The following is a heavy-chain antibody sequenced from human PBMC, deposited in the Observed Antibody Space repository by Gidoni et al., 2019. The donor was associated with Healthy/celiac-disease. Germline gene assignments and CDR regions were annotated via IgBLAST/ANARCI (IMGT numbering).Heavy chain of an antibody. CDR1: GWSFSGYY. J-gene: IGHJ6*02. V-gene: IGHV4-34*01. D-gene: IGHD4-17*01. CDR3: ARDRLPYYYYGMDV. CDR2: INHSGST. Sequence: QVQLQQWGAGLLKPSETLSLTCAVYGWSFSGYYWSWIRQPPGKGLEWIGEINHSGSTNYNPSRKSRVTISVDTSKNQFSLKLSSVTAADTAVYYCARDRLPYYYYGMDVWGQGTTVTVSS.